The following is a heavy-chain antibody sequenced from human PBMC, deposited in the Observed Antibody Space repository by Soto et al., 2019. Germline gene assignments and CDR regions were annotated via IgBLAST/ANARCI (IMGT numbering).Heavy chain of an antibody. V-gene: IGHV3-21*01. Sequence: EVQLVESGGGLVKPGGSLRLSCAASGFTFSSYSMNWVRQAPGKGLEWVSSISSSSSYIYYADSVKGRFTISRDNAKNSLYLQMNSLRAEDTAVYYCAGERIAAAGLILGNWFDPWGQGTLVTVSS. CDR2: ISSSSSYI. CDR1: GFTFSSYS. J-gene: IGHJ5*02. D-gene: IGHD6-13*01. CDR3: AGERIAAAGLILGNWFDP.